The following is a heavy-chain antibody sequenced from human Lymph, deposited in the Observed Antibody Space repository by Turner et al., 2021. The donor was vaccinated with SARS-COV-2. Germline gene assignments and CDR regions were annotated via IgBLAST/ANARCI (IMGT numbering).Heavy chain of an antibody. CDR2: ISGSGGTT. D-gene: IGHD6-19*01. Sequence: EVQLLESGGGLVQPGGSLRLSCPASGFPFSSYAMSWVRQAPGKGLEWVSGISGSGGTTHYADSVKGRFTISRDNSKNTLYLQMNSLRAEDTAVYYCAKDRFTLSSGWEDYWGQGTLVTVSS. CDR3: AKDRFTLSSGWEDY. J-gene: IGHJ4*02. CDR1: GFPFSSYA. V-gene: IGHV3-23*01.